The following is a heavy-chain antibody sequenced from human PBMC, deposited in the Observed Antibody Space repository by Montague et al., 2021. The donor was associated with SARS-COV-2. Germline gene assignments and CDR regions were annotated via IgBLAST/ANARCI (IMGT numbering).Heavy chain of an antibody. Sequence: SETLSLTCTVSGGSISSSSYYWNWIRQPPGKGLEWIGDINHSGRTNFNPSLKSRVTVSLDTSKNQFSLKLRSVTAAGTAVYYCARAVRGVIIHSPYYAMDVGGQGTSVTVTS. CDR2: INHSGRT. CDR3: ARAVRGVIIHSPYYAMDV. V-gene: IGHV4-39*07. J-gene: IGHJ6*02. D-gene: IGHD3-10*01. CDR1: GGSISSSSYY.